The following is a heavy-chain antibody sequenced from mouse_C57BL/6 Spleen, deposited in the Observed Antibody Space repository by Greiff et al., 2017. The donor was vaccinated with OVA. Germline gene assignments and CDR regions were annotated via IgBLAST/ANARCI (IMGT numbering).Heavy chain of an antibody. D-gene: IGHD1-1*01. CDR3: ARKRGHYYGSSWGYFDV. Sequence: QGLEWIGNIDPSDSETHYNQKFKDKATLTVDKSSSTAYMQPSNLTAEDSAVYYCARKRGHYYGSSWGYFDVWGTGTTVTVSS. V-gene: IGHV1-52*01. J-gene: IGHJ1*03. CDR2: IDPSDSET.